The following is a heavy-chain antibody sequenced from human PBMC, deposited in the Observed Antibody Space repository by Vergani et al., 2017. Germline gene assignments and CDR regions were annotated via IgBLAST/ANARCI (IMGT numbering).Heavy chain of an antibody. CDR3: ARERXGGLRLVELSLPYYYYYGMDV. CDR2: ISSSSSYT. V-gene: IGHV3-11*06. CDR1: GFTFSDYY. Sequence: QVQLVESGGGLVKPGGSLRLSCAASGFTFSDYYMSWIRQAPGKGLEWVSYISSSSSYTNYADSVKGRFTISRDNAKNSLYLQMNSLRAEDTAVYYCARERXGGLRLVELSLPYYYYYGMDVGGQGTTVTVSS. J-gene: IGHJ6*02. D-gene: IGHD3-16*02.